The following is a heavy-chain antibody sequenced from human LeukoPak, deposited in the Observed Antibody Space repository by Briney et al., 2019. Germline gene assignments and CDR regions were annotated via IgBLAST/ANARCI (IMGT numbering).Heavy chain of an antibody. CDR2: ISYHGSNK. CDR1: GFTFSSYG. J-gene: IGHJ4*02. D-gene: IGHD6-19*01. CDR3: AKDQVISSGCIDY. Sequence: GGSLRLSCAASGFTFSSYGMHWVRQAPGKGLEWVAVISYHGSNKYYADSVKGRFTISRDNSKNTLYLQMNSLRAEDTAVYYCAKDQVISSGCIDYWGQGTLVTASS. V-gene: IGHV3-30*18.